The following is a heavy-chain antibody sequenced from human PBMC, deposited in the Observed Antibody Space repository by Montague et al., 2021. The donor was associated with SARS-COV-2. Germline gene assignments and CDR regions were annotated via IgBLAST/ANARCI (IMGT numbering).Heavy chain of an antibody. Sequence: ETLSLTCTVSGGSISSYYWSWIRQPPGKGLEWIGYIYYSGSTNYNPSLKSRVTILVDMSKNQFSLKLSPVTAADTAVYYCARGMGGSYLYYFDYWGQGTLVTVSS. D-gene: IGHD1-26*01. J-gene: IGHJ4*02. CDR2: IYYSGST. V-gene: IGHV4-59*01. CDR3: ARGMGGSYLYYFDY. CDR1: GGSISSYY.